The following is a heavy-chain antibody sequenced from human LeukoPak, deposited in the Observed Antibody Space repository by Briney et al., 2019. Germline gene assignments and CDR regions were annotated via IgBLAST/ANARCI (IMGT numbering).Heavy chain of an antibody. V-gene: IGHV3-23*01. D-gene: IGHD1-26*01. Sequence: PGGSLRLSCAASGFTFSSYAMSWVRQAPGKGLEWVSAISGSGGSTYYANSVKGRFTISRDNSKNTLYLQMNSLRAEDTAVYYCAKAARNRIVGATIDYWGQGTLVTVSS. CDR2: ISGSGGST. CDR3: AKAARNRIVGATIDY. CDR1: GFTFSSYA. J-gene: IGHJ4*02.